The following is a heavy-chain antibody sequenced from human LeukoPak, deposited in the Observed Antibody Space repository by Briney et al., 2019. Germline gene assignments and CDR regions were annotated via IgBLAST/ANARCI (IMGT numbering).Heavy chain of an antibody. CDR3: ARDRDDSSGYSLDY. V-gene: IGHV4-59*01. D-gene: IGHD3-22*01. Sequence: SETLSLTCTVSGGSISSYYWNWLRQPPGKGLEWIGYIYYSGSTNYNPSLKSRVTISVDTSKNQFSLKLSSVTAADTAVYYCARDRDDSSGYSLDYWGQGTLVTVSS. CDR1: GGSISSYY. CDR2: IYYSGST. J-gene: IGHJ4*02.